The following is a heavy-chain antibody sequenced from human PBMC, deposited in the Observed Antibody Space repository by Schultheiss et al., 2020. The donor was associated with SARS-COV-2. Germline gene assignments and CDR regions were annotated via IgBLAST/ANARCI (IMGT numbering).Heavy chain of an antibody. V-gene: IGHV1-2*02. CDR1: GYTFTSYG. D-gene: IGHD3-10*01. CDR2: INPNSGGT. Sequence: ASVKVSCKASGYTFTSYGISWVRQAPGQGLEWMGWINPNSGGTNYAQKFQGMVTMTRDTSISTAYMELSSLRSEDTAVYYCARDGRHGSGNDYYYYGMDVWGQGTTVTVSS. J-gene: IGHJ6*02. CDR3: ARDGRHGSGNDYYYYGMDV.